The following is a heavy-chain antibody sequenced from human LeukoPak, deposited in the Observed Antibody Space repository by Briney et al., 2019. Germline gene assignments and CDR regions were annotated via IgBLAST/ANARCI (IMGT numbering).Heavy chain of an antibody. CDR2: IGYRGGSI. Sequence: QTGGSLRLSCAASGFTFSNYAMSWVRQAPGKGLEWVSIIGYRGGSIYYAYSVQGRFTISRDNSKNTLSLQMNSLRAEDTAVYYCAKGEYSSSPFDYWGQGTLVTVSS. CDR1: GFTFSNYA. J-gene: IGHJ4*02. CDR3: AKGEYSSSPFDY. V-gene: IGHV3-23*01. D-gene: IGHD6-6*01.